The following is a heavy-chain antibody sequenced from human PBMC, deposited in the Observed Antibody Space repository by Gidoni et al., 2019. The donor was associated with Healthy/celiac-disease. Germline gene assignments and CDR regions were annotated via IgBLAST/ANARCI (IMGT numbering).Heavy chain of an antibody. CDR1: GVPFSTRC. CDR3: TTEHGDKSYYYYGMDV. D-gene: IGHD4-17*01. CDR2: IKSKTDGGTT. J-gene: IGHJ6*02. V-gene: IGHV3-15*01. Sequence: EVQLVESGGGLVKPGGSLRLSCAAAGVPFSTRCMRWVRQAPGKGLEWVGRIKSKTDGGTTDYAAPVKGRFTISRDDSKNTLYLQMNSLKTEDTAVYYCTTEHGDKSYYYYGMDVWGQGTTVTVSS.